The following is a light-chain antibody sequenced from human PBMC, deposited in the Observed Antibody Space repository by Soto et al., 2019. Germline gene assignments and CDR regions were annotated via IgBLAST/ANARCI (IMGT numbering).Light chain of an antibody. CDR3: AAWDDSLNGVV. J-gene: IGLJ3*02. CDR1: SLNIGHNS. V-gene: IGLV1-44*01. Sequence: QSVLTQPASASGTPGQRSTISCSGSSLNIGHNSVNWYQQLPGTAPKLLIYSSNQRPSGVPDRFSGSKSGTSASLAISGLQSGDEAHYYCAAWDDSLNGVVFGGGTKLTVL. CDR2: SSN.